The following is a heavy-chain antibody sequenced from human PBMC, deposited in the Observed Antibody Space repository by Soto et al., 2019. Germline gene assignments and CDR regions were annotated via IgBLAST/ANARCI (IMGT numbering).Heavy chain of an antibody. D-gene: IGHD3-22*01. CDR2: LYYSGSS. J-gene: IGHJ1*01. CDR1: GGSISSSNYY. CDR3: ARGVYDDSRDEYFRH. Sequence: PSETLSLTCTVSGGSISSSNYYWGWVRQPPGKGLEWIGSLYYSGSSDYNPSLKSGVTISVDTSKNQLSLRLSSVTAADTAVYFCARGVYDDSRDEYFRHWGRGTLVTVSS. V-gene: IGHV4-39*01.